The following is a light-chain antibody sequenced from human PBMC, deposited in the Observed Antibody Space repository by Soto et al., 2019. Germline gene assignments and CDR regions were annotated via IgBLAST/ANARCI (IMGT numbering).Light chain of an antibody. J-gene: IGKJ2*01. CDR3: QQYGTSNT. V-gene: IGKV3-20*01. Sequence: EIVLTQSPGTLSLSPGERGTLSCRASQSVNKNYLAWYQQKPGLAPRLLIYASSTRVTGTPDRFSGSGSGTDFTLTINILEPEDFAVYYCQQYGTSNTFGQGTKLEIK. CDR1: QSVNKNY. CDR2: ASS.